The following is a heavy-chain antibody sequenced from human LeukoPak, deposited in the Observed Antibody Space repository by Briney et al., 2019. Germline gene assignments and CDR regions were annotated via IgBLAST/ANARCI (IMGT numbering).Heavy chain of an antibody. Sequence: SETLSLTCAVSGGSISSSNWWSWVRQPPGKGLEWIGEIYHSGSTNYNPSLKSRVTISVDTSRNQFSLKLSSVTAADTAVYYCARSSEGRYYYDSSGFSYYYYYMDVWGKGTTVTISS. D-gene: IGHD3-22*01. CDR1: GGSISSSNW. V-gene: IGHV4-4*02. J-gene: IGHJ6*03. CDR2: IYHSGST. CDR3: ARSSEGRYYYDSSGFSYYYYYMDV.